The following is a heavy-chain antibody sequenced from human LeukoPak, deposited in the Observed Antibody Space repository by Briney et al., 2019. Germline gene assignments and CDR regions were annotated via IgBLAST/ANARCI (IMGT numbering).Heavy chain of an antibody. V-gene: IGHV3-30-3*01. J-gene: IGHJ4*02. Sequence: GGSLRLSCAASGFTFSSNAMSWVRQAPGKGLEWVAVISYDGSNKYYADSVKGRFTISRDNSKNTLYLQMNSLRAEDTAVYYCASGGSCYTYWGQGTLVTVSS. CDR2: ISYDGSNK. CDR1: GFTFSSNA. D-gene: IGHD2-15*01. CDR3: ASGGSCYTY.